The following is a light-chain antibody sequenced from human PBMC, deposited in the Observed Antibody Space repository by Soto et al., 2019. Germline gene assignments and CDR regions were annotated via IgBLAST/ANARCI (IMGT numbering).Light chain of an antibody. V-gene: IGLV1-47*01. CDR1: SSNIGSNY. J-gene: IGLJ3*02. Sequence: QSVLTQPPSASVTPGQRVTISCSGSSSNIGSNYVYWYQQLPGTASKLLIYRNNQRPSGVPDRFSGSKSGTSASLAISGLRSEDEADYYCAAWDDSLSGWVFGGGTKLTVL. CDR3: AAWDDSLSGWV. CDR2: RNN.